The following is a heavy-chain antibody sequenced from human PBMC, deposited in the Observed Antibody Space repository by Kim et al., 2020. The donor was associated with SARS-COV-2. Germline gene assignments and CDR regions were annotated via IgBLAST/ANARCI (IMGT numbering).Heavy chain of an antibody. CDR3: AIGTQLDIPFVLDY. CDR1: GDSISSGRHY. V-gene: IGHV4-61*02. Sequence: SETLSLTCTVSGDSISSGRHYWNWIRQPAGKGLEWIGRIYMGGSTNYNPSHKSRVAMSVDPSENQFSLKVTSVTAADTAVYYCAIGTQLDIPFVLDYWGRGILDTVSS. D-gene: IGHD1-1*01. CDR2: IYMGGST. J-gene: IGHJ4*02.